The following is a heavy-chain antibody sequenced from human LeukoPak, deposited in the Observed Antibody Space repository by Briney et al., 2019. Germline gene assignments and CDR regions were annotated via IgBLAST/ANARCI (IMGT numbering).Heavy chain of an antibody. CDR2: ISGSDGHI. CDR3: AIDPLDSNAF. CDR1: GFTLSNLA. D-gene: IGHD3-22*01. J-gene: IGHJ4*02. V-gene: IGHV3-23*01. Sequence: PGGSLRLSCAASGFTLSNLAMSRVREAPGKGLEGVSIISGSDGHIYYADSVKGRFTISRDNSMNTLYLRMNSLRVEDTAVYYCAIDPLDSNAFWGQGTLVTVSS.